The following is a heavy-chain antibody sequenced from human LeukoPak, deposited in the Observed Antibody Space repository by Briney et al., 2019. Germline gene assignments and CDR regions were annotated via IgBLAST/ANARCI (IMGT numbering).Heavy chain of an antibody. D-gene: IGHD5-18*01. V-gene: IGHV1-18*01. Sequence: GASVKVSCKASGYTFTSYGISWVRQAPGQGLEWMGWISAYNGNTNYAQKLQGRVTMTTDTSTSTAYMELRSLRSDDTAVYYCARDRGNTAMVPGVIFDPWGQGTLVTVSS. J-gene: IGHJ5*02. CDR1: GYTFTSYG. CDR2: ISAYNGNT. CDR3: ARDRGNTAMVPGVIFDP.